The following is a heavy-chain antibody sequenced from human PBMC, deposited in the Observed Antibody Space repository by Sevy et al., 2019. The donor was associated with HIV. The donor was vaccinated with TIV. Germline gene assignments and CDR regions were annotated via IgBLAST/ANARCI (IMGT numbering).Heavy chain of an antibody. V-gene: IGHV4-59*01. D-gene: IGHD3-3*01. J-gene: IGHJ3*02. CDR3: ARLSGNYHFWSGYADAFDI. Sequence: SETLSLTCTVSGGSISSYYWSWIRQPPGKGLEWIGYIYYSGSTNYNPSLKSRVTISVDTSKNQFSLKLSSVTAADTAVYYCARLSGNYHFWSGYADAFDIWGQGTMVTVSS. CDR1: GGSISSYY. CDR2: IYYSGST.